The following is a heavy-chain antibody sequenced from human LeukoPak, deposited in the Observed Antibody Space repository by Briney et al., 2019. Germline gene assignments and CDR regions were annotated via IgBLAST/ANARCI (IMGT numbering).Heavy chain of an antibody. J-gene: IGHJ4*02. CDR3: ARVRGYSYGYSNYFDY. V-gene: IGHV3-7*03. Sequence: GGSLRLSCAASGFTFSSYWMSWVRQAPGKGLEWVANIKQDGSEKYYVDSVKGRFTISRDNAKNSLYLQMNSLRAEDTAVYYCARVRGYSYGYSNYFDYWGQGTLVTVSS. CDR2: IKQDGSEK. CDR1: GFTFSSYW. D-gene: IGHD5-18*01.